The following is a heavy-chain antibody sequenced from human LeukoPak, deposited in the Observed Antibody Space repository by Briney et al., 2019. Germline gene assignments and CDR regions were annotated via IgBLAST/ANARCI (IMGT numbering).Heavy chain of an antibody. CDR3: AKKSNGDYHNFDI. D-gene: IGHD4-17*01. CDR1: GFTFSSYA. J-gene: IGHJ3*02. V-gene: IGHV3-30*02. Sequence: PGGSLRLSCAASGFTFSSYAMHWVRQAPGKGLEWVACITYDGGNKYYADSVRGRFTISRDNSKNTLSLQMNSLRAEDTAVYYCAKKSNGDYHNFDIWGQGTMVTVSS. CDR2: ITYDGGNK.